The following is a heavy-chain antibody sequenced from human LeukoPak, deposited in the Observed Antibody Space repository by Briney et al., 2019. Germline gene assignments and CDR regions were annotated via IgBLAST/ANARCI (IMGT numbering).Heavy chain of an antibody. D-gene: IGHD2-15*01. J-gene: IGHJ4*02. Sequence: ASVKVSCKASGYTFTSYDINWVRQATGQGLEWMGWMNPNSGNTGYAQKFQGRVTMTRNTSISTAYMELSSLRSEDTAVYYCARGGLCSGGSCYDFDHWGQGTLVTVSS. CDR2: MNPNSGNT. CDR3: ARGGLCSGGSCYDFDH. CDR1: GYTFTSYD. V-gene: IGHV1-8*01.